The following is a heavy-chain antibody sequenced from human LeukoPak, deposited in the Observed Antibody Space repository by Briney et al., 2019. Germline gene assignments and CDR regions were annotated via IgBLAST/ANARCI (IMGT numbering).Heavy chain of an antibody. CDR3: ARVLHKRNYDSSTYYGY. CDR2: INSDGSST. V-gene: IGHV3-74*01. J-gene: IGHJ4*02. Sequence: GGSLRLSCAASGFTFSSYWMHWVRQAPGKGLVWVSRINSDGSSTSYADSVKGRFTISRDNAKNSLYLQMSGLRAEDTAVYYCARVLHKRNYDSSTYYGYWGQGTLVTVSS. CDR1: GFTFSSYW. D-gene: IGHD3-22*01.